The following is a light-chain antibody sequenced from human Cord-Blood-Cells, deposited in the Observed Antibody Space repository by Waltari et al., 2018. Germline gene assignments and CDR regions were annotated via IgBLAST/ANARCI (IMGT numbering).Light chain of an antibody. CDR2: AAS. CDR3: QHSYSTPRT. V-gene: IGKV1-39*01. J-gene: IGKJ1*01. Sequence: DIQMIPSPSSPSASVGDRVTITCRASQSSSSYLIRYQQKPGKAPNPLIYAASSLQSGATSSFSVNVSGSDFTLTISSMHPENVGTYDCQHSYSTPRTFDHGTTVEIK. CDR1: QSSSSY.